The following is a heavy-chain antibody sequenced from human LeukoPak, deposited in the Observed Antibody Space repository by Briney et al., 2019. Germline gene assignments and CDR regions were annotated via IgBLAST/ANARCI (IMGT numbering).Heavy chain of an antibody. V-gene: IGHV3-30*02. CDR1: GLTFSGCG. D-gene: IGHD5-18*01. J-gene: IGHJ4*02. CDR2: IWYDGRDK. Sequence: PGGSLRLSCAASGLTFSGCGMHWVRQAPGKGLEWVAFIWYDGRDKYYVDSVKGRFTISRDNSKNTLYLQMNSLRAEDTAMYYCAKDPYSYGSYFDYWGQGTLVTVSS. CDR3: AKDPYSYGSYFDY.